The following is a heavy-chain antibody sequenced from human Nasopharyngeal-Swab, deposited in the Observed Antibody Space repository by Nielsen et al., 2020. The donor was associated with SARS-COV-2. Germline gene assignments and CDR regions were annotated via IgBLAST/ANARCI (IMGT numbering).Heavy chain of an antibody. J-gene: IGHJ4*02. Sequence: GESLKISCAASGFTFSSYWMHWVRQAPGKGLVWVSRINGDGSSTTYADSVRGRFTNSSDNAKNMLYLQLNSLRAEDTAVYYCARGGLYSNYLFDYWGQGTLVTVSS. CDR3: ARGGLYSNYLFDY. CDR1: GFTFSSYW. CDR2: INGDGSST. D-gene: IGHD4-11*01. V-gene: IGHV3-74*01.